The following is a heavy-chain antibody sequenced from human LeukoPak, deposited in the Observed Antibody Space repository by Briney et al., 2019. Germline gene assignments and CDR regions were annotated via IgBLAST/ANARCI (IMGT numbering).Heavy chain of an antibody. V-gene: IGHV4-34*01. CDR2: IYHSGST. CDR1: GGSFSGYY. D-gene: IGHD3-22*01. J-gene: IGHJ4*02. CDR3: ARQDSSGYYHDY. Sequence: TSETLSLTCAVYGGSFSGYYWSWIRQPPGKGLEWIGEIYHSGSTNYNPSLKSRVTISVDKSKNQFSLKLGSVTAADTAVYYCARQDSSGYYHDYWGQGTLVTVSS.